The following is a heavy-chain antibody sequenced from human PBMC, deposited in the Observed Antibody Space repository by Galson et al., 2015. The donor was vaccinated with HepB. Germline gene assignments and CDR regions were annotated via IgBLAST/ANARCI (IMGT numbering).Heavy chain of an antibody. V-gene: IGHV3-30*18. CDR2: ISYDGGNK. CDR1: GFTFRSYG. Sequence: SLRLSCAASGFTFRSYGMHWVRQAPGEGLEWVAVISYDGGNKYYVDSVKGRFTVSRDNSKNTLSLQMNSLRAEDTAVYYCAKEAEDLVVVPAPLNYHYYMDVWGKGTTVTVSS. CDR3: AKEAEDLVVVPAPLNYHYYMDV. J-gene: IGHJ6*03. D-gene: IGHD2-2*01.